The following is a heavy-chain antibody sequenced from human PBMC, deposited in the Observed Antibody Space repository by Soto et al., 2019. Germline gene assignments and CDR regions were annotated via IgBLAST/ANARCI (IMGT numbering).Heavy chain of an antibody. CDR3: ARVITSSATFYYHDGMDV. V-gene: IGHV4-34*01. CDR2: INHSGSN. D-gene: IGHD6-13*01. CDR1: GGSFSGYY. J-gene: IGHJ6*04. Sequence: QVQLQQWGAGLLKPSETLSLTCAVYGGSFSGYYWSWIRQPPGKGLEWIGEINHSGSNNYNPSLKSRVTISVDTSKKQFSLKLSSVTAADTAVYYCARVITSSATFYYHDGMDVWGKGTTVTVSP.